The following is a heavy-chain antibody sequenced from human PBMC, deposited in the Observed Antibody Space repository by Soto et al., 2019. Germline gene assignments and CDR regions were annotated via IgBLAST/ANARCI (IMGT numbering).Heavy chain of an antibody. V-gene: IGHV1-46*01. Sequence: QVQLVQSGAEVKKPGASVKVSCKASGYTFTSYYMHWVRQAPGQGLEWMGIINPSGGSTSYAQKFQGRVTMTRDTSTSTVYMELSSLRSEDTAVYYCATRPLRDYYDSSGYCIFDYWGQGTLVTVSS. CDR1: GYTFTSYY. D-gene: IGHD3-22*01. CDR3: ATRPLRDYYDSSGYCIFDY. J-gene: IGHJ4*02. CDR2: INPSGGST.